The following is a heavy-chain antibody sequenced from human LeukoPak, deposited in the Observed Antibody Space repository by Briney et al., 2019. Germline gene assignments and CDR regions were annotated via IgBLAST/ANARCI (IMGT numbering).Heavy chain of an antibody. V-gene: IGHV4-31*03. J-gene: IGHJ3*02. D-gene: IGHD7-27*01. CDR1: GGSISSGGYY. Sequence: SQTLSLTCTVSGGSISSGGYYCSWIRQHPGKGLEWLEYIYYNGNTYYNPSLKGRVTISLDTSKKQFSLTVRSVTAADTAIYYCARDPQLGIGRPSDDFDIWGQGTMVTVSS. CDR2: IYYNGNT. CDR3: ARDPQLGIGRPSDDFDI.